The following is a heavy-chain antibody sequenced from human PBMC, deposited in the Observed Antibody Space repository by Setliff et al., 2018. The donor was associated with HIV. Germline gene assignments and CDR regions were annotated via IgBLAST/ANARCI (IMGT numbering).Heavy chain of an antibody. D-gene: IGHD2-15*01. J-gene: IGHJ6*02. CDR1: GFTFDDYG. Sequence: GGSLRLSCAASGFTFDDYGMSWVRQAPGKGLEWVSGINWNGGSTGYADSLKGRFTISRDNSKNTLYLQMNSLRAEDTAVYYCAKTLPTLYPPHDYYFAMDVWGQGTTVTVSS. CDR3: AKTLPTLYPPHDYYFAMDV. CDR2: INWNGGST. V-gene: IGHV3-20*04.